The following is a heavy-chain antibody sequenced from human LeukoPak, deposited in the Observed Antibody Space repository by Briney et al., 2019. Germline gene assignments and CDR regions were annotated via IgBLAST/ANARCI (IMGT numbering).Heavy chain of an antibody. V-gene: IGHV3-33*08. Sequence: GGSLRLSCAASGFTFSSYAMHWVRQAPGKGLEWVAVIWYDGSNKYYADSVKGRFTISRDNSKNTLYVQMNSLRVEDTAVYYCARSYYDFWSGYWHFDYWGQGTLVTVSS. CDR3: ARSYYDFWSGYWHFDY. CDR2: IWYDGSNK. D-gene: IGHD3-3*01. CDR1: GFTFSSYA. J-gene: IGHJ4*02.